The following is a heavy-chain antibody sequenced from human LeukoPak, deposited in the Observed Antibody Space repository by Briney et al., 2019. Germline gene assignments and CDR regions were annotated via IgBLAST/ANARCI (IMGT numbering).Heavy chain of an antibody. CDR3: ARHPGIAAAGKYYYYYYYMDV. CDR2: IYHSGST. V-gene: IGHV4-38-2*01. Sequence: PSETLSLTCAVSGYSISSGYYWGWIRQPPGKGLEWIGSIYHSGSTYYNPSLKSRVTISVDTSKNQFSLKLSSVTAAATAVYYCARHPGIAAAGKYYYYYYYMDVWGKGTTVTVSS. D-gene: IGHD6-13*01. CDR1: GYSISSGYY. J-gene: IGHJ6*03.